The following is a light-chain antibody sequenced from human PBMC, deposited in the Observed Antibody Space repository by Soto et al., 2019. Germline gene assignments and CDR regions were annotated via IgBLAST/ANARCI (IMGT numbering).Light chain of an antibody. V-gene: IGKV3-11*01. CDR2: DAS. CDR3: QPRSNWPVT. CDR1: QSVSSY. Sequence: EIVLTQSPGTLSLSPGERATLSCRASQSVSSYLAWYQQKPGQAPRLLIYDASTRATAISARFSGSGSGTDFTLTISSLEPEDFEVYYCQPRSNWPVTFDQGTKVEVK. J-gene: IGKJ1*01.